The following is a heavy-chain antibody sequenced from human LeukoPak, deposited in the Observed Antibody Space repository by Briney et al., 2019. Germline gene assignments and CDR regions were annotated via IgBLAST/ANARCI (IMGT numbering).Heavy chain of an antibody. Sequence: PSETLSLTCTVSGGSISSYYWSWIRQPPGKGLEWIGYIYYSGSTNYNPSLKSRVTISVDTSKNQFSLKLSSVTAADTAVYYCAREDYYDSSGPSYFDYWGQGTLVTVSS. CDR2: IYYSGST. CDR3: AREDYYDSSGPSYFDY. D-gene: IGHD3-22*01. J-gene: IGHJ4*02. V-gene: IGHV4-59*01. CDR1: GGSISSYY.